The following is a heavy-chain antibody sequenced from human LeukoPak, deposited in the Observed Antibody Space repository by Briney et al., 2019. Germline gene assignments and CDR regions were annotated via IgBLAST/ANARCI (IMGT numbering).Heavy chain of an antibody. CDR3: ARSPRITMIVVRGCYFDY. CDR2: INHSGST. V-gene: IGHV4-34*01. Sequence: PSETLSLTCAVYGGSFSGYYWSWIRQPPGKGLEWIGEINHSGSTNCNPSLKSRVTISVDTSKNQFSLKLSSVTAADTAVYYCARSPRITMIVVRGCYFDYWGQGTLVTVSS. J-gene: IGHJ4*02. D-gene: IGHD3-22*01. CDR1: GGSFSGYY.